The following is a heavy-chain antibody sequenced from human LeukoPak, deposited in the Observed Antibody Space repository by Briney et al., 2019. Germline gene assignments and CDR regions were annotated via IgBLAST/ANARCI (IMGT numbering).Heavy chain of an antibody. CDR3: AKDKKYYDSSGSPYYYYGMDV. CDR1: GFTFSSYA. CDR2: ISGSDGST. V-gene: IGHV3-23*01. J-gene: IGHJ6*02. Sequence: PGGSLRLSCAASGFTFSSYAMSWVRQAPGKGLEWVSVISGSDGSTYYADSAKGRFTISRDNSKNTLYLQMNSLRVEDTAIYYCAKDKKYYDSSGSPYYYYGMDVWGQGTTVTVSS. D-gene: IGHD3-22*01.